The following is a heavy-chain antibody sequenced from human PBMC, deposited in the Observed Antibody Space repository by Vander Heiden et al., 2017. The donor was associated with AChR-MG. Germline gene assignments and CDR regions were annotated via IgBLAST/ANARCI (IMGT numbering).Heavy chain of an antibody. D-gene: IGHD3-16*02. CDR3: ARSYYDYVWGSYRYRDAFDI. V-gene: IGHV3-30*03. CDR1: GFTFSSYG. CDR2: ISYDGSNK. Sequence: QVQLVESGGGVVQPGRSLRLSCAASGFTFSSYGMHWVRQAPGKGLEWVAVISYDGSNKYYADSVKGRFTISRDNSKNTLYLQMNSLRAEDTAVYYCARSYYDYVWGSYRYRDAFDIWCQGTMVTVSS. J-gene: IGHJ3*02.